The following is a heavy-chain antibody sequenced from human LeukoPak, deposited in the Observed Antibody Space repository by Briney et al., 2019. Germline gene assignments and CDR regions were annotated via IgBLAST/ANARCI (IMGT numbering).Heavy chain of an antibody. J-gene: IGHJ4*02. D-gene: IGHD4-17*01. CDR1: GFTFSDYF. Sequence: PGGSLRLSCVASGFTFSDYFMSWIRQAPGKGLEWVSYISSSGSSSDYADSVKGRFTISRDNAKNSLYLQMNTLRAEDTAVYYCARFRGAADNYGPIDYWAQGILVTVSS. V-gene: IGHV3-11*04. CDR2: ISSSGSSS. CDR3: ARFRGAADNYGPIDY.